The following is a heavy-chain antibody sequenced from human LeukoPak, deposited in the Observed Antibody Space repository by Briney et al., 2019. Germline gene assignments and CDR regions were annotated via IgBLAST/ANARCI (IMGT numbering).Heavy chain of an antibody. J-gene: IGHJ5*02. V-gene: IGHV4-31*03. CDR2: IYYSGST. D-gene: IGHD6-13*01. Sequence: KSSETLSLTCTVSGPSISSGGYDWGWLRQHPGKGLEWIVYIYYSGSTYYNPPLKSRVTLSVDTSKNQSSLKLSSVTAADTAVYYCARDGAAAGVLGFDPWGQGTLVTVSS. CDR1: GPSISSGGYD. CDR3: ARDGAAAGVLGFDP.